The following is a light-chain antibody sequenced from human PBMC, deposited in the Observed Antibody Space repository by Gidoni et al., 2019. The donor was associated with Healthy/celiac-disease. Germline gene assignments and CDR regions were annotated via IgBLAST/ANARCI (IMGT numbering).Light chain of an antibody. Sequence: VMTQSPYSLAASLGERATINCKSSQSVLYSSNNKNYLAWYQQKPGQPPKLLIYWASTRHSGVPDRFSGSGSGTDFTLTISSLQAEDVAVYYCQQYYSTPLTFGGGTKVEIK. J-gene: IGKJ4*01. CDR1: QSVLYSSNNKNY. CDR3: QQYYSTPLT. V-gene: IGKV4-1*01. CDR2: WAS.